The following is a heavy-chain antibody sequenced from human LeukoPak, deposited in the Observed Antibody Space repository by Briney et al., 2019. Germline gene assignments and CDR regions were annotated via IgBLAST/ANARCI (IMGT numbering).Heavy chain of an antibody. V-gene: IGHV1-2*02. Sequence: ASVKVSCKASGYTFTGYYMHWVRQAPGQGLEWMGWINPNSGGTNYAQKFQGRVTMTRDTSISTAYMELSRLRSDDTAVYYCARDNRWLLAHYYYMDVWGKGTTVTVSS. D-gene: IGHD5-12*01. J-gene: IGHJ6*03. CDR1: GYTFTGYY. CDR3: ARDNRWLLAHYYYMDV. CDR2: INPNSGGT.